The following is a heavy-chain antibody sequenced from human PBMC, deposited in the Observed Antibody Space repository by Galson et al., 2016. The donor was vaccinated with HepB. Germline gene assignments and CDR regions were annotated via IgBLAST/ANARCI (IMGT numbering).Heavy chain of an antibody. CDR2: TYPDDSDT. CDR3: VRNYYDSSGFYDGFDD. V-gene: IGHV5-51*01. J-gene: IGHJ3*01. D-gene: IGHD3-22*01. CDR1: GYTFTKYW. Sequence: QSGAEVKEPGESLKISCKGSGYTFTKYWIGWVRQMPGKGLEWMGITYPDDSDTRYSPSSRGQVTISADKSVATAYLQWGSLKASDTAIYYCVRNYYDSSGFYDGFDDWGHGTMVTVSS.